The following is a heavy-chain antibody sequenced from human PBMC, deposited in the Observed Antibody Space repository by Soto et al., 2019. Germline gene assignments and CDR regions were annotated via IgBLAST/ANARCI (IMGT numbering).Heavy chain of an antibody. D-gene: IGHD3-22*01. V-gene: IGHV3-30*18. J-gene: IGHJ4*02. CDR1: GITVSSYG. CDR3: AKTRLANYYDSTGYYSYFDY. CDR2: ISFDGSNK. Sequence: QVQLVESGGGVVQPGRSLRLSCAASGITVSSYGMHWVHQAPGKGLEWVAVISFDGSNKYYADSVKGRFTISRDISKNTLYLQMNSLRAEDTAVYYCAKTRLANYYDSTGYYSYFDYWGQGTLVTVSS.